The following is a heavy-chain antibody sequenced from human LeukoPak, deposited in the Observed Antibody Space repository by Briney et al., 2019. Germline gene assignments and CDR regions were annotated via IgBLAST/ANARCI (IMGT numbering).Heavy chain of an antibody. CDR3: ARQCSGGSCYPDY. V-gene: IGHV3-53*01. D-gene: IGHD2-15*01. Sequence: GGSLRLSCAASGFTFSNGWMTWVRQAPGKGLEWVSVIYSGGSTYYADSVKGRFTISRDNSKNTLYLQTNSLRAEDTAVYYCARQCSGGSCYPDYWGQGTLVTVSS. CDR1: GFTFSNGW. CDR2: IYSGGST. J-gene: IGHJ4*02.